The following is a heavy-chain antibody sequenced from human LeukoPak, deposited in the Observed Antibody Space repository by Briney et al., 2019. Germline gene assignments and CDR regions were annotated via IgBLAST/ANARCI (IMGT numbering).Heavy chain of an antibody. Sequence: ASVKVSCKASGYTFTSYAFSWVRQAPGQGLEWMGWISAYNGDTKFARKFQGRVTLTTDASTTIGYMELRSLTSDDTAVYYCARGQLVPPNWFDPWGQGTLVTVS. CDR1: GYTFTSYA. CDR3: ARGQLVPPNWFDP. D-gene: IGHD6-6*01. CDR2: ISAYNGDT. V-gene: IGHV1-18*01. J-gene: IGHJ5*02.